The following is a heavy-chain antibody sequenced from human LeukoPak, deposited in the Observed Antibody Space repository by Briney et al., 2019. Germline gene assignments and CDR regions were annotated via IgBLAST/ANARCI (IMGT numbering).Heavy chain of an antibody. Sequence: GGSLRLSCAASGFTFDTYWMHWVRQAPGKGLVWVSRIHRDGNNINYADFVQGRFTVSRDNSKNTLYLQMNSLRAEDTAVYYCAKAGRRYFDWLLVDYWGQGTLVTVSS. J-gene: IGHJ4*02. CDR3: AKAGRRYFDWLLVDY. CDR2: IHRDGNNI. CDR1: GFTFDTYW. D-gene: IGHD3-9*01. V-gene: IGHV3-74*01.